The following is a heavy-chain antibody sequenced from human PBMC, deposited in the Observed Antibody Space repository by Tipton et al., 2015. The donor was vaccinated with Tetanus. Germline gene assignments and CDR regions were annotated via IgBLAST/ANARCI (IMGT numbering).Heavy chain of an antibody. CDR2: TYYSGST. Sequence: TLSLTCTVSGGSISSYYWSWIRQPPGKGLEWIGYTYYSGSTNYNPSLKSRVTISVDTSRDQFSLRLNSVTAADTAVYYCARMQRYGMDVWGQGTTVTVSS. D-gene: IGHD6-25*01. J-gene: IGHJ6*02. CDR1: GGSISSYY. V-gene: IGHV4-59*12. CDR3: ARMQRYGMDV.